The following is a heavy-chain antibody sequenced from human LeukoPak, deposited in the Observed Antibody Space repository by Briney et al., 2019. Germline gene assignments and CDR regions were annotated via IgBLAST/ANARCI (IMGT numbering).Heavy chain of an antibody. Sequence: PGGSLRLSCTSSGFTFDDYAMSWFRQAPGKGLDWVGFIRSKAYGGTTEYAASVRGRFAISRDDSRSIAYLQMNSLKTEDTAVYYCNRGLTCSSSYCPLNNLGYWGQGTLVTVSS. J-gene: IGHJ4*02. CDR3: NRGLTCSSSYCPLNNLGY. CDR2: IRSKAYGGTT. CDR1: GFTFDDYA. D-gene: IGHD2-15*01. V-gene: IGHV3-49*03.